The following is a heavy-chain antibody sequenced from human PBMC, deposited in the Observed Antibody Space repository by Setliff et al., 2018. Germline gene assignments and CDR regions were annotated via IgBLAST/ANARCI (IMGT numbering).Heavy chain of an antibody. Sequence: PGGSLRLSCEGSGFIFTKYFMSWFRQAPGKGLEWVSYVASTGSFTKEADSVRGRFSVSRDNSKKSVFLQMNDLRVEDTAVYFCAKGGDWDDEHYAFDIWGQGTMVT. CDR1: GFIFTKYF. D-gene: IGHD1-1*01. CDR3: AKGGDWDDEHYAFDI. CDR2: VASTGSFT. V-gene: IGHV3-11*03. J-gene: IGHJ3*02.